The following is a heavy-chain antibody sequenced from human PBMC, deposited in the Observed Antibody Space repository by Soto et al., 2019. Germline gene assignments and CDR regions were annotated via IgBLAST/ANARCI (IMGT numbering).Heavy chain of an antibody. CDR3: ARVGVGLAAPRVGPH. CDR1: GYTFTSYG. Sequence: QVQLVQSGAEVKKPGASVKVSCKASGYTFTSYGISWVRQAPGQGLEWMGWINPYNGNTQYADQFSGRVTVTADTSTTTSFMEVTSLTSDDTAVFYCARVGVGLAAPRVGPHWGQGHLVTVSS. CDR2: INPYNGNT. V-gene: IGHV1-18*01. J-gene: IGHJ4*02. D-gene: IGHD6-13*01.